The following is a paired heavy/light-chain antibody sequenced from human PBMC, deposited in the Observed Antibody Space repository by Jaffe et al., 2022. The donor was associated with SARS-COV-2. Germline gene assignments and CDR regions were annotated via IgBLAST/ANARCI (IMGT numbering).Heavy chain of an antibody. D-gene: IGHD6-6*01. V-gene: IGHV1-46*01. J-gene: IGHJ6*02. CDR1: GYTLSDYY. Sequence: QVQLVQSGAEVKKPGASVRLSCKASGYTLSDYYMYWVRQAPGQGLEWVAIFNPDDGTTTHAERFQGRVTMTRDTSTTTVYMELSSLRSEDTAVYYCARAPSSFYGMDVWGQGTTVTVSS. CDR3: ARAPSSFYGMDV. CDR2: FNPDDGTT.
Light chain of an antibody. J-gene: IGKJ2*02. V-gene: IGKV1-39*01. CDR2: DAS. CDR3: QQSYITPCT. CDR1: QSIFTY. Sequence: DIQMTQSPSSLSASVGDRVTITCRASQSIFTYLNWYQHTPGKAPRLLIFDASTLQSGVPSRFSGSRSGTDFTLTISSLQPGDFATYYCQQSYITPCTFGQGTKLESK.